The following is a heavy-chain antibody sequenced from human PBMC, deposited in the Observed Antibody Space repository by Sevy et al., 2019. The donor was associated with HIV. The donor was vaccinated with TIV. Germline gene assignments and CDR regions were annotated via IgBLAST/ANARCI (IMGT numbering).Heavy chain of an antibody. CDR3: TRAPPVRSGDDSLNWFDP. J-gene: IGHJ5*02. Sequence: SETLSLTCTVSGGSISAYYWSWIRQPPGKALEYVGYIYYTGSTNYNPSLKNRVTMSVDTSKNQFFLKLSSVTAADTAVYYCTRAPPVRSGDDSLNWFDPWGPGTLVTVSS. CDR1: GGSISAYY. CDR2: IYYTGST. V-gene: IGHV4-59*01. D-gene: IGHD5-12*01.